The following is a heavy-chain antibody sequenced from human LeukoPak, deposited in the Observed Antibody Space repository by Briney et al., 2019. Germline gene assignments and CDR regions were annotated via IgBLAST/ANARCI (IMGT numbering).Heavy chain of an antibody. J-gene: IGHJ4*02. Sequence: GGSLRLSCAASGFTFSSYSMNWVRQAPGKGLEWVSSISSSSNYIYYADSVKGRFTISRDNAKNSLYLQMNSLRAEDTAVYYCASLWSYSLAYWGQGTLVTVSS. V-gene: IGHV3-21*01. CDR3: ASLWSYSLAY. CDR2: ISSSSNYI. CDR1: GFTFSSYS. D-gene: IGHD1-26*01.